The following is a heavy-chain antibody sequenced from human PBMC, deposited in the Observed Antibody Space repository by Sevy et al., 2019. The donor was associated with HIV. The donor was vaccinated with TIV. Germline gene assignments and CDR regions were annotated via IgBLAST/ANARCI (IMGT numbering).Heavy chain of an antibody. CDR3: ARDSFHYYDSSGYYLSYYYYYMDV. CDR2: IKSKTDGGTT. V-gene: IGHV3-15*01. Sequence: GGSLRLSCAASGFTFSNAWMSWVRQAPGKGLEWVGRIKSKTDGGTTDYAAPVKGRFTISRDDSKNTLYLQMNSLKTEDTAVYYCARDSFHYYDSSGYYLSYYYYYMDVWGKGTTVTVSS. J-gene: IGHJ6*03. CDR1: GFTFSNAW. D-gene: IGHD3-22*01.